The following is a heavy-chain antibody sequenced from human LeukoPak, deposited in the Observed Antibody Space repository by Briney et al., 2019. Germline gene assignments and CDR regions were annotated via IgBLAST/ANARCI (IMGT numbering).Heavy chain of an antibody. CDR2: IWYDGSNK. CDR1: GFTSSSYG. V-gene: IGHV3-33*01. Sequence: AGSLRLSCAASGFTSSSYGMHWVRQAPGKGLERVAVIWYDGSNKYYADSVKGRFAISRDNPNNTLYLQMNSLRAEDTAVYYCARVGFDNYYDSSGQQLYYFDYWGQGTLVTVSP. CDR3: ARVGFDNYYDSSGQQLYYFDY. J-gene: IGHJ4*02. D-gene: IGHD3-22*01.